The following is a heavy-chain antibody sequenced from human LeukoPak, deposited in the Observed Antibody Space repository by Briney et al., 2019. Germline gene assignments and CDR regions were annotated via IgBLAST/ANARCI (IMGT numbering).Heavy chain of an antibody. Sequence: SETLSLTCAVYGGSFSGYYWSWIRQPPGKGLEWIGEINHSGSTNYNPSLKSRVTISVDTSKNQFSLKLSSVTAADTAVYYCARSSSWYRLGNWFDPWGQGTLVTVSS. D-gene: IGHD6-13*01. CDR2: INHSGST. V-gene: IGHV4-34*01. CDR1: GGSFSGYY. J-gene: IGHJ5*02. CDR3: ARSSSWYRLGNWFDP.